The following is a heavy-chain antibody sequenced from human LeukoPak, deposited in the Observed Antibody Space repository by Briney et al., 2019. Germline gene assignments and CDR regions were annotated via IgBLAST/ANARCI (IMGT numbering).Heavy chain of an antibody. CDR1: GGSIRSSRYY. J-gene: IGHJ5*02. V-gene: IGHV4-39*07. CDR2: LYYSGST. CDR3: ARGDSYDFQFDP. D-gene: IGHD3-22*01. Sequence: SETLSLTCTVSGGSIRSSRYYWGWIRQPPGKGLEWIGSLYYSGSTYYNPSLKSRVTISVDTSRNQFSLKLSSVTAADTAVYYCARGDSYDFQFDPWGQGTLVTVSS.